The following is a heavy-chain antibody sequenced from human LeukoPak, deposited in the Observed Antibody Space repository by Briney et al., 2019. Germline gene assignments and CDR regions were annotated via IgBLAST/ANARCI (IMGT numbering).Heavy chain of an antibody. CDR3: VRETTAPGNYFDS. Sequence: GGSLRLSCAASGFTFSTYWMAWVRQAPGKGLEWVANIKQDGSEKYYVGSVKGRFTISRDNAKNTLYLQMISLRAEDTAVYYCVRETTAPGNYFDSWGQGTLVTVSS. V-gene: IGHV3-7*01. CDR2: IKQDGSEK. CDR1: GFTFSTYW. J-gene: IGHJ4*02. D-gene: IGHD4-17*01.